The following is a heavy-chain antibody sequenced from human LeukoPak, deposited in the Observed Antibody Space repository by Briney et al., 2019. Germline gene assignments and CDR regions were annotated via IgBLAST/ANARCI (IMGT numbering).Heavy chain of an antibody. CDR3: ARGLGYSYGHDDY. CDR1: GGSFSGYY. J-gene: IGHJ4*02. D-gene: IGHD5-18*01. V-gene: IGHV4-34*01. CDR2: INHSGST. Sequence: SETLSLTCAVYGGSFSGYYWSWIRQPPGKGLEWIGEINHSGSTNYNPSLKSRVTISVDTSKNQFSLKLSSVTAADTAVYYCARGLGYSYGHDDYWGQGTLVTVSS.